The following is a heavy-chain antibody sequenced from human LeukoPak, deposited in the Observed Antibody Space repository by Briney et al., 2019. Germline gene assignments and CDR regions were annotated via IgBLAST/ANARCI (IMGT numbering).Heavy chain of an antibody. V-gene: IGHV3-23*01. CDR1: GFTFSSYA. D-gene: IGHD3-3*01. Sequence: PGGSLRLSCAASGFTFSSYAMSWVRQAPGKGLEWVSAISGSGGSTYYADSVKGRFTISRDNSKNTLYLQMNSLRAEDTAVYYCAKDQTDDFWSGYYNWFDPWGQGTLVTVSS. CDR2: ISGSGGST. CDR3: AKDQTDDFWSGYYNWFDP. J-gene: IGHJ5*02.